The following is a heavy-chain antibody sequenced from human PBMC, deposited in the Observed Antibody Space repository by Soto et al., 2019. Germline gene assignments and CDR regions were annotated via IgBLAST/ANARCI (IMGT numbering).Heavy chain of an antibody. D-gene: IGHD1-26*01. Sequence: QMQLVQSGAKVKKTGSTVTVSCKALGNWFTYRYLHWVRQAPGQALEWMGWFTAFSGDVHYAQKFKDRVTITRDRSINTAYMRMSSVGSEDTAMYYCAGGGAGSGPFAWELPDRWGQGTLVTVSA. CDR2: FTAFSGDV. CDR1: GNWFTYRY. CDR3: AGGGAGSGPFAWELPDR. V-gene: IGHV1-45*02. J-gene: IGHJ5*02.